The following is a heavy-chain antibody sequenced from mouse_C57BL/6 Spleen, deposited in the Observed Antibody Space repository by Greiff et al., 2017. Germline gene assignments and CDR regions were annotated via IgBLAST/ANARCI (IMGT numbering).Heavy chain of an antibody. J-gene: IGHJ2*01. V-gene: IGHV6-6*01. CDR2: IRNKANNHAT. Sequence: EVQLVESGGGLVQPGGSMKLSCAASGFTFSDAWMDWVRQSPEKGLEWVAEIRNKANNHATYYAESVKGRFTISREDSKSSVYLQMNSLRAEDTGIYYCTRGGSSWYYFDYWGQGTTLTVSS. D-gene: IGHD1-1*01. CDR3: TRGGSSWYYFDY. CDR1: GFTFSDAW.